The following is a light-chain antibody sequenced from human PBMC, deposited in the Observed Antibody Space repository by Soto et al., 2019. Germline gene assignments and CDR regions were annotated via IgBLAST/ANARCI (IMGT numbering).Light chain of an antibody. CDR1: SSNIGAGYN. V-gene: IGLV1-40*01. J-gene: IGLJ2*01. Sequence: QSVLTQPPSVSGAPGLRVTISCTGSSSNIGAGYNVHWYQQLPGTAPKLLIYGNSNRPSGVPDRFSGSKSGTSASLASTGLQAEDEADYYCQSYDSSLSVVFGGGTKRTV. CDR2: GNS. CDR3: QSYDSSLSVV.